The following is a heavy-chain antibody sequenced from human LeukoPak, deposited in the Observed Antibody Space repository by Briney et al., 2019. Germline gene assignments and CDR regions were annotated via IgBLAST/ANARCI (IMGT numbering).Heavy chain of an antibody. D-gene: IGHD3-22*01. CDR3: NIRTWSSGRDAFDI. CDR1: GFTFSSYA. J-gene: IGHJ3*02. CDR2: ISYDGSNK. V-gene: IGHV3-30-3*01. Sequence: PGRSLRLSCAASGFTFSSYAMHWVRQAPGKGLEWVAVISYDGSNKYYADSVKGRFTISRDNSKNTLYLQMNSLRAEDTAVYYCNIRTWSSGRDAFDIWGRGTMVTVSS.